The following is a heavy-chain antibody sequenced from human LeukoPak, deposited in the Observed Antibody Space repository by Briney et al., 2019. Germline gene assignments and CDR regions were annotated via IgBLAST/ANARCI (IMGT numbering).Heavy chain of an antibody. J-gene: IGHJ5*02. V-gene: IGHV4-59*02. CDR1: GDSVSSHY. Sequence: SETLSLTCTVSGDSVSSHYWGWIRQPPGKGLEWIAYVYYTGTSNYNPSLKSRVTISIDTSKNQFSLKLISVTAADTAVYYCATIRGVVVPAASNWFDPWGQGTLVTVSS. D-gene: IGHD2-2*01. CDR3: ATIRGVVVPAASNWFDP. CDR2: VYYTGTS.